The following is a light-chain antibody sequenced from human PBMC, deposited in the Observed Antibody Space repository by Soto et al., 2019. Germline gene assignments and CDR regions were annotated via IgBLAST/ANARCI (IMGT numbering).Light chain of an antibody. J-gene: IGLJ1*01. CDR2: EVS. Sequence: QSVLPQPPSASGSPGQSVTISCTGTSSDVGGYNYVSWYQQHPGKAPKLMIYEVSKQPSGVPDRFSGSKSGNTASLTVSGLQAEDEADYYCSSYAGSNNFVFGTGTKVTVL. CDR3: SSYAGSNNFV. V-gene: IGLV2-8*01. CDR1: SSDVGGYNY.